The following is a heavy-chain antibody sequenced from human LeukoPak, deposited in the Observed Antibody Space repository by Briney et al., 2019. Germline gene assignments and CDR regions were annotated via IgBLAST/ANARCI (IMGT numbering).Heavy chain of an antibody. Sequence: GGSLRLSCAASGFTFSSYGMSWVRQAPGKGLEWVSAISGSGGSTYYADSVKGRFTISRDNSKNTLYLQMNSLRAEDTAVYYCARDSGRGGGVDYWGQGTLVAVSS. CDR3: ARDSGRGGGVDY. CDR1: GFTFSSYG. J-gene: IGHJ4*02. CDR2: ISGSGGST. D-gene: IGHD3-16*01. V-gene: IGHV3-23*01.